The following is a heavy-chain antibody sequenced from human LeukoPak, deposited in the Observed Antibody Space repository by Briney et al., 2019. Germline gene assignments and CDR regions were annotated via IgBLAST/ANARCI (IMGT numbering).Heavy chain of an antibody. CDR2: INPSGGST. V-gene: IGHV1-46*01. J-gene: IGHJ5*02. Sequence: ASVKVSCKASGYTFTSYYMHWVRQAPGQGLEWMGIINPSGGSTSYAQKFQGRVTMTRDTSTSTVYMELSSLRSEDTAVYYCARASTSGWYVNNWFDPWGQGTLVTVSS. D-gene: IGHD6-19*01. CDR1: GYTFTSYY. CDR3: ARASTSGWYVNNWFDP.